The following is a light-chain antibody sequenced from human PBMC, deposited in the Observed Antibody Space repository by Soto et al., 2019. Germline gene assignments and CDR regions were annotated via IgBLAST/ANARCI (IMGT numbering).Light chain of an antibody. CDR2: GAS. CDR3: QQYNNWPIT. J-gene: IGKJ5*01. CDR1: QTVGSN. V-gene: IGKV3-15*01. Sequence: EIVLTQSPATLSVSPGERASLSCRASQTVGSNLAWYQQKPGQTPRLLIYGASTRAAGIAARFSGSGSGTDITLTIRSLQSEDFAVYYCQQYNNWPITFGQGTRLEIK.